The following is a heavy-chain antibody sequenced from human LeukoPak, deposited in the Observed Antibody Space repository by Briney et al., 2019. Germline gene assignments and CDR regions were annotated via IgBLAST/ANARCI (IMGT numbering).Heavy chain of an antibody. CDR1: GGSISSGGYY. D-gene: IGHD6-13*01. J-gene: IGHJ6*02. CDR3: ARAPRSYSSSWYRGSYYYYYGMDV. CDR2: IYYSGST. Sequence: SETLSLTCTVSGGSISSGGYYWSWIRQHPGKGLEWIGYIYYSGSTYYNPSLKSRVTISVDTSKNQFSLKLSSVTAADTAVYYCARAPRSYSSSWYRGSYYYYYGMDVWGQGTTVTVSS. V-gene: IGHV4-31*03.